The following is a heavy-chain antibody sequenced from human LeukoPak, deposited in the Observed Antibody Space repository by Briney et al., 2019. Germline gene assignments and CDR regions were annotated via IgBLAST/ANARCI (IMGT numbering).Heavy chain of an antibody. Sequence: ASVKVSCKASGYTFTSYGISWVRQAPGQGLEWMGWISAYNGNTNYAQKLQGRVTMTTDTSTSTAYMELRNLRSDDTAVYYCARDKMSGGYCSSTSCYNAFDIWGQGTMVTVSS. V-gene: IGHV1-18*01. CDR3: ARDKMSGGYCSSTSCYNAFDI. CDR2: ISAYNGNT. CDR1: GYTFTSYG. J-gene: IGHJ3*02. D-gene: IGHD2-2*02.